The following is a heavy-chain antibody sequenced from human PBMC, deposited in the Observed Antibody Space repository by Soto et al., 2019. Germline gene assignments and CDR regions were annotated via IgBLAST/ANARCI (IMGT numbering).Heavy chain of an antibody. CDR3: ARRDYVADWFDP. CDR1: GGTFSSYG. V-gene: IGHV1-18*01. Sequence: GASVKVSCKASGGTFSSYGISWVRQAPGQGLEWMGWISAYNGNTNYAQKLQGRVTMTTDTSTSTAYMELRSLRSDDTAVYYCARRDYVADWFDPWGQGTLVTVSS. D-gene: IGHD4-17*01. CDR2: ISAYNGNT. J-gene: IGHJ5*02.